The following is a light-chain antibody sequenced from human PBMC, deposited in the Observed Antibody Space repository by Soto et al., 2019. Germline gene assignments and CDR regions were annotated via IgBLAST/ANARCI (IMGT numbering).Light chain of an antibody. V-gene: IGKV3-11*01. J-gene: IGKJ4*01. CDR1: QSVSGY. CDR2: DAS. Sequence: EIVLTQSRDTLSLSPGERATLSCRASQSVSGYLGWYQQKPGQAPRLLIYDASNRAYGVPARFRGSGSGTNFTLTIASLEPEDFAVYYCQQRSNWPYLTFGGGTRV. CDR3: QQRSNWPYLT.